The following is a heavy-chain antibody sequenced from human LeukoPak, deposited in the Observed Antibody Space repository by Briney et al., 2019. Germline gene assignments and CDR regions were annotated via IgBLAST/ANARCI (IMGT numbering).Heavy chain of an antibody. CDR2: IYYSGST. J-gene: IGHJ5*02. D-gene: IGHD3-22*01. V-gene: IGHV4-59*01. CDR3: ARGYYDSAVTFEP. CDR1: GGSISTYY. Sequence: SETLSLACTVSGGSISTYYWSWIRQPPGKGLEWIGFIYYSGSTNYNPSLKSRVTISVDTSKNQFSLKLSSVTAADTAVYYCARGYYDSAVTFEPWGQGTLVTVSS.